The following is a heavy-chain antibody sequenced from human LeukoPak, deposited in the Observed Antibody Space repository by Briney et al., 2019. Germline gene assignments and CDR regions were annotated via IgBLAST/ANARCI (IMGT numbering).Heavy chain of an antibody. D-gene: IGHD2-15*01. CDR3: ARPNTLNTPYYYMDV. CDR2: INHSGST. V-gene: IGHV4-34*01. Sequence: SETLSLTCAVYGGSFSGYYWSWIRQPPGKGLEWIGEINHSGSTNYNPSLKSRVTILVDTSKAQFSLKLSSVTAADTAVYYCARPNTLNTPYYYMDVWGKGTTVTVSS. CDR1: GGSFSGYY. J-gene: IGHJ6*03.